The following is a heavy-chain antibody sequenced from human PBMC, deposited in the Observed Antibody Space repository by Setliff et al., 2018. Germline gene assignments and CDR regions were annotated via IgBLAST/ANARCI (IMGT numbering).Heavy chain of an antibody. CDR3: ARRYSSGWAYYYYYYMDV. V-gene: IGHV3-21*01. CDR1: GFTFSSYS. D-gene: IGHD6-19*01. CDR2: ISSSSSYI. J-gene: IGHJ6*03. Sequence: GGSLRLSCAASGFTFSSYSMNWVRQAPGKGLEWVSSISSSSSYIYYADSVKGRFTISRDNAKNSLYLQMDSLRAEDTAVYYCARRYSSGWAYYYYYYMDVWGKGTTVTVSS.